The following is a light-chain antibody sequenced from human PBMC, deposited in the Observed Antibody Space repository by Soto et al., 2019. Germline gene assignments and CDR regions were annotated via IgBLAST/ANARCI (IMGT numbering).Light chain of an antibody. V-gene: IGLV1-40*01. Sequence: QSVLTQPPSVSGAPGQRVTISCTGSSSNIGAAFDVHWYQHLPGTAPKLLIYDNTNRPSGVPDRFSGSKSGTSASLAITGLQAADEADYYCQSYDSSLSGWLFGGGTKLTVL. CDR2: DNT. J-gene: IGLJ2*01. CDR3: QSYDSSLSGWL. CDR1: SSNIGAAFD.